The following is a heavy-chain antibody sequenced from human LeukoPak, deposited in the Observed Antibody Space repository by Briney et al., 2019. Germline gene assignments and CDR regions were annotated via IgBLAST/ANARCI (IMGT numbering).Heavy chain of an antibody. CDR1: GFTFSSYE. J-gene: IGHJ3*02. CDR3: AREMTTPDDAFDI. CDR2: ISSSGSTI. V-gene: IGHV3-48*03. D-gene: IGHD4-11*01. Sequence: GGSLRLSCAASGFTFSSYEMNWVRQAPGKGLEWVSYISSSGSTIYYADSVKGRFTISRDNAKNSLYLQMNSLRAEDTAVYYCAREMTTPDDAFDIWGQGTMVTVSS.